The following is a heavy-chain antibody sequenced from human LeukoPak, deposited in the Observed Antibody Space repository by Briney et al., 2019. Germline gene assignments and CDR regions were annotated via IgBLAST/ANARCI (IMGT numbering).Heavy chain of an antibody. V-gene: IGHV4-39*07. CDR1: GGSISSSSYY. J-gene: IGHJ6*02. Sequence: SETLSLTCTVSGGSISSSSYYWGWIRQPPGKGLEWIGSIYYSGSTYYNPSLKSRVTISVDTSKNQFSLKLSSVTAADTAVYYCSSGYYGYYYYGKDVWGQGTTVTVSS. CDR2: IYYSGST. CDR3: SSGYYGYYYYGKDV. D-gene: IGHD3-22*01.